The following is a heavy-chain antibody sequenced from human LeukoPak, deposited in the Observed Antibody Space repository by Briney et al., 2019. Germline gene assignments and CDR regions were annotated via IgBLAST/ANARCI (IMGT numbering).Heavy chain of an antibody. CDR3: ARITYGDNHFDI. D-gene: IGHD4-23*01. V-gene: IGHV4-59*13. CDR1: GGSISIYY. CDR2: IYNSGST. Sequence: SETLSLTCTVSGGSISIYYWNWIRQPPGKGLEWIGYIYNSGSTNYNPSLKSRVTISVDTSKNQFSLKLNSVTAADTAVHYCARITYGDNHFDIWGQGTMVTVSS. J-gene: IGHJ3*02.